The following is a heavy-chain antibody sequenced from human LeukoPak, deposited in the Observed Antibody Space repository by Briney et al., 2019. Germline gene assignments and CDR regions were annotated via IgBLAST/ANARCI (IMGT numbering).Heavy chain of an antibody. V-gene: IGHV4-34*01. J-gene: IGHJ4*02. CDR2: INHSGST. CDR1: GGSFSGYY. CDR3: ARGPLYY. Sequence: SETLSLACAVYGGSFSGYYWSWIRQPPGKGLEWIGEINHSGSTNYNPSLKSRVTISVDTSKNQFSLKLSSVTAADTAVYYCARGPLYYWGQGTLVTVSS.